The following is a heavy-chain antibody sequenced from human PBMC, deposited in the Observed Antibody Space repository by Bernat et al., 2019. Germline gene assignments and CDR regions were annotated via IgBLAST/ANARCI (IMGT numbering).Heavy chain of an antibody. Sequence: EVQLVESGGGLVKPGGSLRLSCAASGFTFSNAWMSWVRQAPGKGLEWVGRIKSKTDGGTTDYAAPVKGRFTITRNDSKNTLYLQMNSLKTEDTAVYYCTTDQYYYGSGTIDYWGQGTLVTVSS. D-gene: IGHD3-10*01. J-gene: IGHJ4*02. CDR3: TTDQYYYGSGTIDY. V-gene: IGHV3-15*01. CDR1: GFTFSNAW. CDR2: IKSKTDGGTT.